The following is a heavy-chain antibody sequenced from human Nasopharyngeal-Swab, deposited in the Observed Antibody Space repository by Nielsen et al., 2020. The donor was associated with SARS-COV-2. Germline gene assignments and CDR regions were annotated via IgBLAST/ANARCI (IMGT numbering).Heavy chain of an antibody. CDR3: ARGFDY. J-gene: IGHJ4*02. V-gene: IGHV4-59*08. CDR2: SHYSGST. Sequence: SETLSLTCTVSGASISSYYWSWIRQPPGKGLEWVAYSHYSGSTNYNPSLKSRVTMSVDTSKRQFSVMLTSVTAADTAVYYCARGFDYWGQGTLVTVFS. CDR1: GASISSYY.